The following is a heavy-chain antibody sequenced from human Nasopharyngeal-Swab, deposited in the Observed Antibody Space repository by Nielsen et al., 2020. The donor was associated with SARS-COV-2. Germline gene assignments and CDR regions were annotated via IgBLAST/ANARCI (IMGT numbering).Heavy chain of an antibody. CDR2: IYYSGST. V-gene: IGHV4-30-4*01. J-gene: IGHJ4*02. CDR3: ARAVVWVGAAPSAVWGYFDY. D-gene: IGHD2-15*01. Sequence: WIRQPPGKGLEWIGYIYYSGSTYYNPSLKSRVTISVDTSKNQFSLKLSSVTAADAAVYYCARAVVWVGAAPSAVWGYFDYWGQGTLGTVSS.